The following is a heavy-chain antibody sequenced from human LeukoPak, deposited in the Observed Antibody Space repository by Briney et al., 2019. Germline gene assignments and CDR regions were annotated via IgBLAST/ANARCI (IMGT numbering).Heavy chain of an antibody. CDR2: VGPSGART. Sequence: PGGSLRLSCAASGFTFSSYAMHWVRQAPGKGLEWVSGVGPSGARTYYADSVKGRFTVSRDNSKNMVFLQMNSLRAEDTAIYYCAKDDAYLQYADWGQGTLVTVSS. D-gene: IGHD5-24*01. CDR3: AKDDAYLQYAD. CDR1: GFTFSSYA. J-gene: IGHJ4*02. V-gene: IGHV3-23*01.